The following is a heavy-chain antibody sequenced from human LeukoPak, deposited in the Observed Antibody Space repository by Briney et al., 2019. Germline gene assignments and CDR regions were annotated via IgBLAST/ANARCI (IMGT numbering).Heavy chain of an antibody. CDR1: GFTFSSYA. CDR2: ISYDGSNK. D-gene: IGHD5-18*01. J-gene: IGHJ4*02. CDR3: ARGRTIQLWMWADY. V-gene: IGHV3-30-3*01. Sequence: GGSLRLSCAASGFTFSSYAMHWVRQAPGKGLEWVAVISYDGSNKYYADSVKGRFTISRDNSKNTLYLQMNSLRAEDTAVYYCARGRTIQLWMWADYWGQGTLVTVSS.